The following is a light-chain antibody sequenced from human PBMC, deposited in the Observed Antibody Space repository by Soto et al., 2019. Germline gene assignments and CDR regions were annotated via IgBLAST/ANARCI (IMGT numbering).Light chain of an antibody. Sequence: TPLVSAALKTTLSCRAILSISNSLAWYQQKPGQAPRLLIYEASNRATGIPARFSGSGSWTDFTLTISSLESEDFAVYYCQQRGEWPPGATFGQATLLEIK. CDR2: EAS. V-gene: IGKV3-11*01. CDR3: QQRGEWPPGAT. CDR1: LSISNS. J-gene: IGKJ5*01.